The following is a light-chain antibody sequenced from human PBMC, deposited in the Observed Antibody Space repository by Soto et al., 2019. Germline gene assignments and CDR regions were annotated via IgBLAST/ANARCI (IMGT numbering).Light chain of an antibody. J-gene: IGKJ1*01. CDR3: QQYNSYPWT. CDR2: RAS. CDR1: QSISGW. V-gene: IGKV1-5*03. Sequence: DLQMTQSPSTLSASVGDRVTITCRASQSISGWLAWYQQKPGKAPNLLISRASSLESGVPSRFSGSGSGTEFTLTISSLQPDDFATYHCQQYNSYPWTFGQGTKVEIK.